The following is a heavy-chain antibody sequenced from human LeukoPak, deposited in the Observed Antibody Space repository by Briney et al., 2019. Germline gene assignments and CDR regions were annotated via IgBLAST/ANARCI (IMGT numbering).Heavy chain of an antibody. J-gene: IGHJ3*02. V-gene: IGHV4-31*03. CDR3: ARDPSHYYDSSGYYGVAFDI. CDR1: GVSISSGGYY. Sequence: SETLSLTCTVSGVSISSGGYYWSWIRQHPGKGLEWIGYIYYSGSTYYNPSLKSRVTISVDTSKNQFSLKLSSVTAADTAVYYCARDPSHYYDSSGYYGVAFDIWGQGTMVTVSS. D-gene: IGHD3-22*01. CDR2: IYYSGST.